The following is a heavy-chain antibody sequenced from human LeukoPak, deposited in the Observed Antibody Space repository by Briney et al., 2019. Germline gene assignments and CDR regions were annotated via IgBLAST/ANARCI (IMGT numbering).Heavy chain of an antibody. CDR1: GFTFSSCA. CDR3: ARTTYSSSSASFDY. CDR2: ISGSGGST. V-gene: IGHV3-23*01. Sequence: PGGSLRLSCAASGFTFSSCAMSWVRQAPGKGLEWVSAISGSGGSTYYADSVKGRFTISRDNSKNTLYLQMNSLRAEDTAVYYCARTTYSSSSASFDYWGQGTLVTVSS. J-gene: IGHJ4*02. D-gene: IGHD6-6*01.